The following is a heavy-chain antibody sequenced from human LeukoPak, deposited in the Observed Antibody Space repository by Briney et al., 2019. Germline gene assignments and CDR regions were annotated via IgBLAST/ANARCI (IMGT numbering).Heavy chain of an antibody. CDR3: ARRRDSGSLQHFDY. CDR1: GCTFSSYG. Sequence: GGSLRLSCAASGCTFSSYGMHWVRQAPGKGLEWVAFIRYDGSNKYYADSVKGRFTISRDNSKNTLYLQMNSLRAEDTAVYYCARRRDSGSLQHFDYWGQGTLVTVSS. J-gene: IGHJ4*02. V-gene: IGHV3-30*02. D-gene: IGHD1-26*01. CDR2: IRYDGSNK.